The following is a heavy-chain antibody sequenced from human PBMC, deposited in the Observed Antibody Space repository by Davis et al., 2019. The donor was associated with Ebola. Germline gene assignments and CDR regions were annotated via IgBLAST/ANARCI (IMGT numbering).Heavy chain of an antibody. Sequence: GESLKISCAASGFTFSSYSMNWVRQAPGKGLEWVSSISSSSSYIYYADSVKGRFTISRDNAKNSLYLQMNSLRAEDTAVYYCAREGGGSYYYYYYMDVWGKGTTVTVSS. CDR3: AREGGGSYYYYYYMDV. CDR2: ISSSSSYI. V-gene: IGHV3-21*01. D-gene: IGHD1-26*01. J-gene: IGHJ6*03. CDR1: GFTFSSYS.